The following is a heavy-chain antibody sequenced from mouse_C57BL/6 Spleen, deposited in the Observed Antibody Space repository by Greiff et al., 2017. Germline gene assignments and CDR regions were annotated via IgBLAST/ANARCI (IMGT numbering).Heavy chain of an antibody. CDR1: GYTFTSYW. J-gene: IGHJ2*01. Sequence: VQLQQPGAELVRPGTSVKLSCKASGYTFTSYWMHWVKQRPGQGLEWIGVIDPSDSYTNYNQKFKGKATLTVDTSSSTAYMQLSSLTSEDSAVYYCARGDYDYPDYWGQGTTLTVSS. CDR2: IDPSDSYT. D-gene: IGHD2-4*01. V-gene: IGHV1-59*01. CDR3: ARGDYDYPDY.